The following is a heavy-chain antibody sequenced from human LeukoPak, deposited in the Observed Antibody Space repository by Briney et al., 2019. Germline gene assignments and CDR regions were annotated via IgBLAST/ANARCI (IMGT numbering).Heavy chain of an antibody. CDR3: AKVRFGVAGAGFFDY. V-gene: IGHV3-9*01. D-gene: IGHD6-19*01. CDR1: GFTFDDYA. J-gene: IGHJ4*02. Sequence: GGSLRLSCAASGFTFDDYAMHWVRQAPGKGLEWVSGISWNSGSIGYADSVKGRFTISRDNAKNSLYLQMNSLRAEDTALYYCAKVRFGVAGAGFFDYWGQGTLVTVSS. CDR2: ISWNSGSI.